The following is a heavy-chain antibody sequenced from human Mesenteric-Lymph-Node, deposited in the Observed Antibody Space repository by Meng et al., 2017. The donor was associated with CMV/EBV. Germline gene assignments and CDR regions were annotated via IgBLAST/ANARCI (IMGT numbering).Heavy chain of an antibody. Sequence: GESLKISCAASGFTFSSYSMNWVRQAPGKGLEWVSSITSSSSYIYYADSVKGRFTISRDNAKNSLYLQMNSLRAEDTAVYYCARGAIDYWGQGTLVTVS. CDR3: ARGAIDY. J-gene: IGHJ4*02. CDR2: ITSSSSYI. CDR1: GFTFSSYS. V-gene: IGHV3-21*01.